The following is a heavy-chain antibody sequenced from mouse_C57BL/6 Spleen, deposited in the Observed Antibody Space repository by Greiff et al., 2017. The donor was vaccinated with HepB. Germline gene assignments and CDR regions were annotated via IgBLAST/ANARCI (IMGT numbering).Heavy chain of an antibody. D-gene: IGHD1-1*01. V-gene: IGHV1-64*01. CDR2: IHPNSGST. CDR1: GYTFTSYW. J-gene: IGHJ3*01. Sequence: VQLQQPGAELVKPGASVKLSCKASGYTFTSYWMHWVKQRPGQGLEWIGMIHPNSGSTNYNEKFKSKATLTVDKSSSTAYMQLSSLTSEDSAVYYCAREIYYYGSSYGGFAYWGQGTLVTVSA. CDR3: AREIYYYGSSYGGFAY.